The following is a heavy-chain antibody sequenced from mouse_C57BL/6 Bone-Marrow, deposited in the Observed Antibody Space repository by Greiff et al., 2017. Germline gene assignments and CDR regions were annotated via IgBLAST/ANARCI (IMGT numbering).Heavy chain of an antibody. Sequence: EVQVVQPGPVLVKPGASVKMSCKASGYTFTDYCMHWVKQSPGQGLEWIGVINPYNGGTSYNQKFKGKATLTVDKSSSTAYMQLNSLTSEDSAVYYCSYGNYGPFAYWGQGTLVTVSA. CDR3: SYGNYGPFAY. J-gene: IGHJ3*01. CDR1: GYTFTDYC. D-gene: IGHD2-1*01. V-gene: IGHV1-19*01. CDR2: INPYNGGT.